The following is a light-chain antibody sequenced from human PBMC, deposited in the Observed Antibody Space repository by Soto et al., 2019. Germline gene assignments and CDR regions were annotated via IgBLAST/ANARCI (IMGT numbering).Light chain of an antibody. CDR1: QSLLHITGETF. CDR3: MQSTQLPPT. Sequence: DVVMTQTPLSLSVAPGQPASISCKSSQSLLHITGETFLFWYLQKPGQSPQLLIYEVSTRVSGVPDIISGSGSGTDFTLEISRVETDDVGIYYCMQSTQLPPTFGQGTRLGIE. J-gene: IGKJ5*01. V-gene: IGKV2D-29*02. CDR2: EVS.